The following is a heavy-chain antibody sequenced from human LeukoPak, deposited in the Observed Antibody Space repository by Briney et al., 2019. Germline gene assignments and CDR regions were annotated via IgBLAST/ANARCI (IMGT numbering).Heavy chain of an antibody. CDR1: GYTFTGYY. V-gene: IGHV1-2*02. J-gene: IGHJ6*03. D-gene: IGHD1-7*01. Sequence: ASVKVSCKASGYTFTGYYMHWVRQAPGQGLEWMGWINPNSGGTNYAQKFQGRVTMTRDTSISTAYMELSRLRSDDTAVYYCARVSSITGTTGYYYYMDVWSKGTTVTVSS. CDR2: INPNSGGT. CDR3: ARVSSITGTTGYYYYMDV.